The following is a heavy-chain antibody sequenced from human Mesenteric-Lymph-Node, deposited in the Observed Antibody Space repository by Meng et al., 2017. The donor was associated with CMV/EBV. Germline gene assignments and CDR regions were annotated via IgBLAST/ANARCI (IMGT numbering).Heavy chain of an antibody. CDR3: ASREGGF. D-gene: IGHD3-16*01. V-gene: IGHV3-21*01. CDR1: GFSFSAYS. CDR2: ISSSSSYI. Sequence: GESLKISCAASGFSFSAYSMSWVRQAPGRGLEWVASISSSSSYIHYADSVEGRFTISRDNLRNSLFLQMNSLGAEDSAVYYCASREGGFWGQGTPVTVSS. J-gene: IGHJ4*02.